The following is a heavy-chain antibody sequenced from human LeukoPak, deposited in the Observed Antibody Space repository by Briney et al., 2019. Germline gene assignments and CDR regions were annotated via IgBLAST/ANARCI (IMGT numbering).Heavy chain of an antibody. CDR2: IYHSGST. CDR1: GYSIRGGYY. V-gene: IGHV4-38-2*01. Sequence: PSETLSLTCDVSGYSIRGGYYWGWIRQPPGKGLEWIGSIYHSGSTYYNPSLKSRVTVSVDTSKNQFSLKVNSVTAADTAVYYCATLGYSSSSEVDWGQGTQVTVSS. J-gene: IGHJ4*02. CDR3: ATLGYSSSSEVD. D-gene: IGHD6-6*01.